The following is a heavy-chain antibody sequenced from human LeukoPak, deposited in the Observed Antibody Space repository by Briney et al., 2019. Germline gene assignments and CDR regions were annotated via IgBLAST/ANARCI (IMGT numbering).Heavy chain of an antibody. CDR3: ARSILVGATVAFDI. J-gene: IGHJ3*02. CDR2: ISTTGSTI. D-gene: IGHD1-26*01. V-gene: IGHV3-48*04. CDR1: GLTFSNAW. Sequence: GGSQRLSCKASGLTFSNAWVNWVRQAPGKGLEWVSYISTTGSTIYYADSVKGRFTISRDNARSSLFLSMSSLRAEDTALYYCARSILVGATVAFDIWGQGTMVTVS.